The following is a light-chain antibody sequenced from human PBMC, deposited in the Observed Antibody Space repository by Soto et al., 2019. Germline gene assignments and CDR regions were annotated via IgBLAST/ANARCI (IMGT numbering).Light chain of an antibody. CDR3: SSYTGSSTLYV. V-gene: IGLV2-14*03. CDR2: DVS. CDR1: SSDVGAYND. J-gene: IGLJ1*01. Sequence: QSALTQPASVSGSPGQSITISCTGSSSDVGAYNDVSWYQQHPGKAPKLTIYDVSNRPSGVSDRFSGSKSGNTASLTISGLQAEDAADYYCSSYTGSSTLYVFGTGTKLTVL.